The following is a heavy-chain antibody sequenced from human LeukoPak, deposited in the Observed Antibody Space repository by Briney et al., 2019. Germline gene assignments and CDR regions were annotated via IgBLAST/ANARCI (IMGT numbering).Heavy chain of an antibody. D-gene: IGHD2-21*02. CDR3: ARGRGCGGDCYSSDYYYYYMDV. CDR2: ITPIFGTA. Sequence: ASVKVSCKASGGTFSSYAISWVRQAPGQGLEWMGGITPIFGTANYAQKFQGRVTITTDESTSTAYMELSSLRSEDTAVYYCARGRGCGGDCYSSDYYYYYMDVWGKGTTVTVSS. CDR1: GGTFSSYA. V-gene: IGHV1-69*05. J-gene: IGHJ6*03.